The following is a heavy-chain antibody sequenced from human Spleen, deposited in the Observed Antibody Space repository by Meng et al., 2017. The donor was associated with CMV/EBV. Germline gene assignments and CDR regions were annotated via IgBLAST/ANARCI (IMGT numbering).Heavy chain of an antibody. CDR3: ARDGISGTTWPPRFYYYGMDV. CDR2: ISTYNGNT. V-gene: IGHV1-18*01. D-gene: IGHD1-7*01. Sequence: ASVKVSCKASGYTFTRFGITWVRQAPGQGPAWMGWISTYNGNTYYAQNFQGRLTMTTDTSTTTAYMELRSLRSDDTAVYYCARDGISGTTWPPRFYYYGMDVWGQGTTVTVS. J-gene: IGHJ6*02. CDR1: GYTFTRFG.